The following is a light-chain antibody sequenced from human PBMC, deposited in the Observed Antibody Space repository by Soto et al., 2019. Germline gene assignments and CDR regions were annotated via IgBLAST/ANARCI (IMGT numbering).Light chain of an antibody. J-gene: IGKJ3*01. CDR3: QYCDYVPL. CDR2: GAY. V-gene: IGKV1-33*01. CDR1: HDIGNY. Sequence: DIQMTQSPSSLSASVGDRVTITCQASHDIGNYLNWYQHKPGKAPKLLIYGAYNLETGVPSRFSGGGSGTDFTFTITSLQPEDFATYYCQYCDYVPLFGPGTPVAVK.